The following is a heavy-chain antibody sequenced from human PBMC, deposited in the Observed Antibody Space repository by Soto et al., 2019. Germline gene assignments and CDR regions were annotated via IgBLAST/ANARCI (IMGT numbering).Heavy chain of an antibody. CDR2: IYYSGST. J-gene: IGHJ3*02. V-gene: IGHV4-59*01. D-gene: IGHD6-19*01. CDR1: GGSISSYY. Sequence: KPSETLSLTCTVSGGSISSYYWSWIRQPPGKGLEWIGYIYYSGSTNYNPSLKSRVTISVDTSKNQFSLKLSSVTAADTAVYYCARVVGDSSGWYEAFDIWGQGTMVTVSS. CDR3: ARVVGDSSGWYEAFDI.